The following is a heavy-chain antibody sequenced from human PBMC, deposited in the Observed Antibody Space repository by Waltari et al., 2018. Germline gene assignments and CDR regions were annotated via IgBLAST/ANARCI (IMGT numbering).Heavy chain of an antibody. CDR3: ARVKDIVATIGWFDP. V-gene: IGHV5-51*01. CDR2: IYPGDSDT. J-gene: IGHJ5*02. CDR1: GSSFTSYW. Sequence: EVQLVQSGAEVKQPGESLKISCKGSGSSFTSYWIGWVRQMPGKGLGWMGIIYPGDSDTRYSPSFQGQVTISADKSISTAYLQWSSLKASDTAMYYCARVKDIVATIGWFDPWGQGTLVTVSS. D-gene: IGHD5-12*01.